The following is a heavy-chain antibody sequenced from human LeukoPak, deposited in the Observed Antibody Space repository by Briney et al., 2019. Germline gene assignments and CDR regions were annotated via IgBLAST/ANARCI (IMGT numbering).Heavy chain of an antibody. V-gene: IGHV3-23*01. Sequence: GGSLRFSCAASGFTFSSYAMSWVRQAPGNGLEWVSAISGSGGSTYYADSVKGRFTISRDNAKNSLYLQMNSLRAEDTAVYYCARDRVGATRDYWGQGTLVTVSS. J-gene: IGHJ4*02. CDR3: ARDRVGATRDY. D-gene: IGHD1-26*01. CDR2: ISGSGGST. CDR1: GFTFSSYA.